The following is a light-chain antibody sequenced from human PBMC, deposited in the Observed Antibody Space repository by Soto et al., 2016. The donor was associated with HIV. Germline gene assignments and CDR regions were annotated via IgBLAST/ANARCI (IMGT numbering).Light chain of an antibody. J-gene: IGLJ2*01. CDR1: NLGDKY. Sequence: SYELTQPPSLSVSPGQTASISCSGDNLGDKYASWYQQRPGQSPVLAIYQDTLRPSGIPERFSGSNSGNTATLTISGTQTLDEADYYCQAWDNNNVIFGGGTKLTVL. V-gene: IGLV3-1*01. CDR2: QDT. CDR3: QAWDNNNVI.